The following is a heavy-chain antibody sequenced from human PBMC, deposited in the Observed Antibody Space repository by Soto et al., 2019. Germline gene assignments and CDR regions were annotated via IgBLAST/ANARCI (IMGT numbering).Heavy chain of an antibody. D-gene: IGHD1-26*01. J-gene: IGHJ6*02. Sequence: PSETLSLTCSVSGGSISSSSDYWGWIRQPPGKGLEWIGSIYYSGSTYYNPSLKSRVTISVDTSKNQFSLKLSSVTAADTAVYYCARGSGSYPMGYYYGMDVWGQGTTVTVSS. CDR1: GGSISSSSDY. CDR3: ARGSGSYPMGYYYGMDV. CDR2: IYYSGST. V-gene: IGHV4-39*01.